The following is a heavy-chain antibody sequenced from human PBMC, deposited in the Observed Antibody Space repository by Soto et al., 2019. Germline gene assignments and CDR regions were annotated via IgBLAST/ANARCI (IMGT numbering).Heavy chain of an antibody. J-gene: IGHJ6*02. CDR3: ARLSYDSLTGYPHYYGMDV. CDR2: IYYSGRT. D-gene: IGHD3-9*01. V-gene: IGHV4-59*08. Sequence: QVQLQESGPGLVKPSETLSLTCTVSGGSTTRDYWTWIRQSPGKGLEWIGDIYYSGRTNYHPSLKSRVTISVDTSTKQFSLKLTSVTAADTAVYYCARLSYDSLTGYPHYYGMDVWGQGTTVTVSS. CDR1: GGSTTRDY.